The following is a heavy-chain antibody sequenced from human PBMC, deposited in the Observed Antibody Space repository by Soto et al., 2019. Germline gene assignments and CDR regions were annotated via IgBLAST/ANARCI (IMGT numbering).Heavy chain of an antibody. CDR2: IKEDGGRK. V-gene: IGHV3-7*01. CDR3: ARELSWSGRDY. D-gene: IGHD3-10*01. J-gene: IGHJ4*02. Sequence: EVPLVESGGGLVQPGGSLRLSCAASGFMFSSHWMSWVRQAPGKGLEWVANIKEDGGRKNYADSVRGRFTISRDNAENSLYLQMNGLRAEDTAVYYCARELSWSGRDYWGQGTLVTVSS. CDR1: GFMFSSHW.